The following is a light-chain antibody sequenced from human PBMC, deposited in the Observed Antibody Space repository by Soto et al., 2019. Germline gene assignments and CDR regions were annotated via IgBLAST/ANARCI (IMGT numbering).Light chain of an antibody. J-gene: IGKJ5*01. V-gene: IGKV3-11*01. Sequence: EIVLTQSPATLSLSPGERATLSCRASQSVSNQLGWYQQKPGQAPRLLTFDTSNRATGIPARFSGSGSGTDFTLTISSLEPEDFAVYYCQQRLSWPITFGQGTRLEI. CDR1: QSVSNQ. CDR3: QQRLSWPIT. CDR2: DTS.